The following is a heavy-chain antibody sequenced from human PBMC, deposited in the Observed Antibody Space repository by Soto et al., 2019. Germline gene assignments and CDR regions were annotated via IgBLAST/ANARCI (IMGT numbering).Heavy chain of an antibody. D-gene: IGHD5-18*01. CDR3: ARGRKLLGGYGDYFDY. CDR1: GGSISSGGYY. Sequence: QVQLQESGPGLVKPSQTLSLTCTVSGGSISSGGYYWSWIRQHPGKGLEWIGCIYYSGSTYYNPSLKSRVTISVDTSKNQFSLKLSSVTAADTAVYYCARGRKLLGGYGDYFDYWGQGTLVTVSS. CDR2: IYYSGST. V-gene: IGHV4-31*03. J-gene: IGHJ4*02.